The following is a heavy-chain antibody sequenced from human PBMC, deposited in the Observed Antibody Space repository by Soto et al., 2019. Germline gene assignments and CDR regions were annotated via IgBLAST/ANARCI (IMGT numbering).Heavy chain of an antibody. D-gene: IGHD2-2*01. CDR2: IYYSGST. CDR1: GGSISSGGYY. Sequence: SETLSLTCTVSGGSISSGGYYWSWIRQHPGKGLEWIGYIYYSGSTYYNPSLKSRVTISVDTSKNQFSLKLSSVTAADTAVYYCARAAVVPAAQAYNWFDPWGQGTLVTVSS. V-gene: IGHV4-31*03. J-gene: IGHJ5*02. CDR3: ARAAVVPAAQAYNWFDP.